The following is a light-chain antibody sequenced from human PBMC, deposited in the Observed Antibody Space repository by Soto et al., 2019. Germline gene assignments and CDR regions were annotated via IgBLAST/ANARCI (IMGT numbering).Light chain of an antibody. CDR1: QSVSSSY. J-gene: IGKJ5*01. Sequence: ELVVTQSPGTLSLSPGERSTLSCSASQSVSSSYFAWYQQKPGQAPRLIIYGASSRATGIPDRFSGSGSGTDFTLTISSLEPEDFAVYYCQQYGSSTITFGQGTRLEIK. CDR3: QQYGSSTIT. CDR2: GAS. V-gene: IGKV3-20*01.